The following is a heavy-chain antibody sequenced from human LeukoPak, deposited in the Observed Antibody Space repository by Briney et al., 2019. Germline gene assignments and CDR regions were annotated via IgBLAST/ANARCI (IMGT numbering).Heavy chain of an antibody. Sequence: SGGSLRLSCAASGFTFSSYAMSWVRQAPGKWLEWVSAISGSGGSTYYADSVKGRFTISRDNSKNTLYLQMNSLRAEDTAVYYCAKDLGGSSSPFDYWGHRTLVTVSS. CDR1: GFTFSSYA. CDR2: ISGSGGST. J-gene: IGHJ4*01. CDR3: AKDLGGSSSPFDY. D-gene: IGHD6-6*01. V-gene: IGHV3-23*01.